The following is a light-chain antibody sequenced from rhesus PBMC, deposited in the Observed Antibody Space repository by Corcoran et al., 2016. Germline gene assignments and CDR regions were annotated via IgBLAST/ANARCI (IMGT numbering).Light chain of an antibody. CDR2: EVS. J-gene: IGKJ4*01. CDR1: QSLLDSEDGNTY. Sequence: DIVMTQTPLSLPVTPGEPASISCRSSQSLLDSEDGNTYLDCYLQKPGQSPQLLIYEVSNLDSGVPDRFSGSGSDTDFTLKISRVEAEDVGVYYCMQALEFPLTFGGGTKVEIK. V-gene: IGKV2-104*02. CDR3: MQALEFPLT.